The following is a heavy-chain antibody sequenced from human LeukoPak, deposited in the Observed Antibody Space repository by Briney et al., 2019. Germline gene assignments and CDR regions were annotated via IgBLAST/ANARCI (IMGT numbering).Heavy chain of an antibody. CDR2: ISGSGGST. Sequence: GGSLRLSCAASGFTFSSYAMSWVRQAPGKGLEWVSAISGSGGSTYYADSVKGRFTISRDNSKNTLYLQMNSLRAEDTAVYYCAKDCNTSRKITIFGVVDYWGQGTLVTVSS. CDR3: AKDCNTSRKITIFGVVDY. D-gene: IGHD3-3*01. CDR1: GFTFSSYA. V-gene: IGHV3-23*01. J-gene: IGHJ4*02.